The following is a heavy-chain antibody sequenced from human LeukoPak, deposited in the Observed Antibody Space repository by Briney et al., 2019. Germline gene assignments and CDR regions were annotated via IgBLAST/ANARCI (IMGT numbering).Heavy chain of an antibody. CDR2: ISGSGGST. V-gene: IGHV3-23*01. CDR3: AKASIAVTTPFDY. J-gene: IGHJ4*02. D-gene: IGHD4-17*01. CDR1: GFTFSSYA. Sequence: PGGSLRLSCAASGFTFSSYAMGWVRQAPGKGLEWVSAISGSGGSTYYADSVKGRFTISRDNSKNTLYLQMNSLRAEDTAVYYCAKASIAVTTPFDYWGQGTLVTVSS.